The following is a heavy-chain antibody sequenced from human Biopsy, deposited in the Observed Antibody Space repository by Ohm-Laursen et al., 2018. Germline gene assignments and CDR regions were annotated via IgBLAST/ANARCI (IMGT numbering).Heavy chain of an antibody. J-gene: IGHJ4*02. CDR2: IVPILGHL. CDR3: AADADGYYTEFDY. D-gene: IGHD3-3*01. Sequence: SSVKVSCKSSGGPSSNYAFSWVRRAPGHGLEWVGRIVPILGHLNYAQRFQGRVSITADKSTTYVYMELSRLTSGDTAVYYCAADADGYYTEFDYWGPGTLVTVSS. V-gene: IGHV1-69*04. CDR1: GGPSSNYA.